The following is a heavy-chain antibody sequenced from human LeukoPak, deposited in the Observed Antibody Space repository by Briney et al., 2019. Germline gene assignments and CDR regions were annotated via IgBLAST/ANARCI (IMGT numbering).Heavy chain of an antibody. V-gene: IGHV4-34*01. Sequence: PSETLSLTCAVYGGSFSGYYWSWIRQPPGKGLEWIGEINHSGSTNYNPSLKSRVTISVDTSKNRFSLKLSSVTAADTAVYYCARGYDDSSGYLRGSFDYWGQGTLVTVSS. CDR2: INHSGST. CDR3: ARGYDDSSGYLRGSFDY. J-gene: IGHJ4*02. D-gene: IGHD3-22*01. CDR1: GGSFSGYY.